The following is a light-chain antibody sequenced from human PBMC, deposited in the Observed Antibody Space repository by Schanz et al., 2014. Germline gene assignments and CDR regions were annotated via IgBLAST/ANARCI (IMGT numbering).Light chain of an antibody. CDR2: WAS. CDR1: QSVLYSSNNKNY. V-gene: IGKV4-1*01. Sequence: DIVLTQSPDSLAVSLGERVTINCKSSQSVLYSSNNKNYLAWYQHKPGQPPNLLIYWASTRESGVPDRFSGSGSGTGFTLAISTLQAEDAAVYYCQQYYSSPFTFGPGTKVNIK. J-gene: IGKJ3*01. CDR3: QQYYSSPFT.